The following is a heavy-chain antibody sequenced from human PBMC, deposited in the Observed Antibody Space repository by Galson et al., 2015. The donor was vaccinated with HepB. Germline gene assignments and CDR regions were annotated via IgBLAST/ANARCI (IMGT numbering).Heavy chain of an antibody. D-gene: IGHD3-3*01. CDR2: ISSSSSYI. Sequence: SLRLSCAASGFTFSSYSMNWVRQAPGKGLEWVSSISSSSSYIYYADSVKGRFTISRDNAKNSLYLQMNSLRAEDTAVYYCARDFLEWIQSSPVAFDIWGQGTMVTVSS. J-gene: IGHJ3*02. CDR1: GFTFSSYS. V-gene: IGHV3-21*01. CDR3: ARDFLEWIQSSPVAFDI.